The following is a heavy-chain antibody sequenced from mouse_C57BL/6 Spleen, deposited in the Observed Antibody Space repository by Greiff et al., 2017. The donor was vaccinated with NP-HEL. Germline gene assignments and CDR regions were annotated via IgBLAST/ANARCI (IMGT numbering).Heavy chain of an antibody. V-gene: IGHV4-1*01. CDR1: GIDFSRYW. D-gene: IGHD2-4*01. Sequence: EVKLMESGGGLVQPGGSLKLSCAASGIDFSRYWMSWVRRAPGKGLEWIGEINPDSSTINYAPSLKDKFIISRDNAKNTLYLQMSKVRSEDTALYYCARRTYDYDVGAWFAYWGQGTLVTVSA. J-gene: IGHJ3*01. CDR2: INPDSSTI. CDR3: ARRTYDYDVGAWFAY.